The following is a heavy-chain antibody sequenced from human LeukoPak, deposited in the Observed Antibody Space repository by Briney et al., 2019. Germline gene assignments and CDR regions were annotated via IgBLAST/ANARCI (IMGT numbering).Heavy chain of an antibody. Sequence: KSSETLSLTCTVSGGSISSYYWSWIRQPPGKGLEWIGYIYYSGSTNYNPSLKSRVTISVDTSKNQFSLKLSSVIAADTAVYYCARDISGYDSDAFDIWGQGTMVTVSS. J-gene: IGHJ3*02. CDR3: ARDISGYDSDAFDI. CDR2: IYYSGST. CDR1: GGSISSYY. D-gene: IGHD5-12*01. V-gene: IGHV4-59*12.